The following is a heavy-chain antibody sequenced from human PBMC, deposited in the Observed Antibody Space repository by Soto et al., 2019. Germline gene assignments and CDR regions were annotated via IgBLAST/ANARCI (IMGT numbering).Heavy chain of an antibody. Sequence: GGSLRLSCAASGFTFSNAWMNWVRQAPGKGLEWVGRIKSKTDGGTTDYAAPVKGRFTISRDDSKNTLYLQMNSLKTEDTAVYYCTTDLPSSASPAYYYYGLDVRGQGTTVTVSS. V-gene: IGHV3-15*07. J-gene: IGHJ6*02. CDR2: IKSKTDGGTT. D-gene: IGHD2-2*01. CDR1: GFTFSNAW. CDR3: TTDLPSSASPAYYYYGLDV.